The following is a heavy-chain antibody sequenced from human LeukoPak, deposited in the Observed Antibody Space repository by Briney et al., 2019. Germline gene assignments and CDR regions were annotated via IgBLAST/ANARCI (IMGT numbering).Heavy chain of an antibody. Sequence: PGRSLRLSCAASGFTFSNYAMHWVRQAPGKGLEWVAVISYDGSDKYYADSVKGRFTISRDNSNNTLYLQMNSLRPEDTAVYYCARDWGRRYSSGWYGDFDYWGQGTLVTVSS. D-gene: IGHD6-19*01. CDR1: GFTFSNYA. CDR3: ARDWGRRYSSGWYGDFDY. V-gene: IGHV3-30-3*01. J-gene: IGHJ4*02. CDR2: ISYDGSDK.